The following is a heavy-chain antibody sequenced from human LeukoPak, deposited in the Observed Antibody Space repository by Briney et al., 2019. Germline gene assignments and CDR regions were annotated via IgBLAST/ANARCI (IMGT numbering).Heavy chain of an antibody. D-gene: IGHD6-13*01. CDR1: GGSFSGYY. Sequence: PSETLSLTCAVYGGSFSGYYWSWIRQPPGKGLEWIGEINHSGSTNYNPSLKSRVTISVDTSKNQFSLKLSSVTAADTAVYYCGSAGTGRYFDYWGQGTLVTVSS. CDR3: GSAGTGRYFDY. J-gene: IGHJ4*02. V-gene: IGHV4-34*01. CDR2: INHSGST.